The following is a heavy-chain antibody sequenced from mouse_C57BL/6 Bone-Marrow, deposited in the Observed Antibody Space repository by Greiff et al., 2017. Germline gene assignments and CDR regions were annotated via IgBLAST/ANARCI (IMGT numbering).Heavy chain of an antibody. J-gene: IGHJ4*01. D-gene: IGHD1-1*01. CDR3: AKLIGNYGSSYDAMDY. Sequence: QVQLQQPGAELVKPGASVKMSCKASGYTFTSYWITWVKQRPGQGLEWIGDLYPGSGSTNYNEKFKSKATLPVDTSSSPAYMQLSSLTSEDSAVYYCAKLIGNYGSSYDAMDYWGQGTSVTVSS. V-gene: IGHV1-55*01. CDR1: GYTFTSYW. CDR2: LYPGSGST.